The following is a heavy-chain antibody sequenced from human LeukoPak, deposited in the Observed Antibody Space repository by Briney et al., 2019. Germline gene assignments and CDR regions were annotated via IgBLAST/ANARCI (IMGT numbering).Heavy chain of an antibody. J-gene: IGHJ6*02. CDR3: AGRIAARQVVYYGMDV. CDR1: GGSISSYY. D-gene: IGHD6-6*01. Sequence: SGTLSLTCTVSGGSISSYYWSWIRQPAGKGLEWIGRIYTSGSTNYNPSLKSRVTISVDTSKNQFSLKLSSVTAADTAVYYCAGRIAARQVVYYGMDVWGQGTTVTVSS. CDR2: IYTSGST. V-gene: IGHV4-4*07.